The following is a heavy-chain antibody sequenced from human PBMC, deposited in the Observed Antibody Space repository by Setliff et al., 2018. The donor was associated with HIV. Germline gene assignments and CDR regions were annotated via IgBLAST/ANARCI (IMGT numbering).Heavy chain of an antibody. J-gene: IGHJ4*02. D-gene: IGHD6-13*01. V-gene: IGHV3-7*01. CDR2: IKQDGSEK. CDR1: GFTFSSYG. CDR3: ARNQGSSWYYFDY. Sequence: PGGSLRLSCAASGFTFSSYGMHWVRQAPGKGLEWVANIKQDGSEKYYVDSVKGRFTISRDNAKNSLYLQMNSLRAEDTAVYYCARNQGSSWYYFDYWGQGTLVTVSS.